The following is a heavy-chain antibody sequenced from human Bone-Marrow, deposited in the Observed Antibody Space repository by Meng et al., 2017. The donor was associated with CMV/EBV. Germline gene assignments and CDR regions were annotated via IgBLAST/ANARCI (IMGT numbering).Heavy chain of an antibody. J-gene: IGHJ4*02. CDR2: IWYDGSNK. Sequence: GGSLRLSCAASGFTFSSYGMHWVRQAPGKGLEWVAVIWYDGSNKYYADSVKGRFTISRDNSKNTLYLQMNSLRAEDTAVYYCAKGMAAADYFDYWGQGTLVTVS. V-gene: IGHV3-33*06. CDR3: AKGMAAADYFDY. CDR1: GFTFSSYG. D-gene: IGHD6-13*01.